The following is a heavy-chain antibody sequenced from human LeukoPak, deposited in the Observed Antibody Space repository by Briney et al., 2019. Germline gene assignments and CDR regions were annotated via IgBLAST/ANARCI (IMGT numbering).Heavy chain of an antibody. Sequence: PGGSLRLSCAASGFTFSSYWMSWVRQAPGKGLEWVSNIKQDGSEKYYVDSVKGRFTISRDNAKNSLYLQMNSLRAEDTAVYYCARDGYSSGWYRYYYYYMDVWGKGTTVTISS. CDR3: ARDGYSSGWYRYYYYYMDV. V-gene: IGHV3-7*01. CDR1: GFTFSSYW. J-gene: IGHJ6*03. CDR2: IKQDGSEK. D-gene: IGHD6-19*01.